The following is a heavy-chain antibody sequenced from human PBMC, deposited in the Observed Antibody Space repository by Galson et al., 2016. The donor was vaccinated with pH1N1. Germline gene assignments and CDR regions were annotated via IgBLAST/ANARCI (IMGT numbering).Heavy chain of an antibody. D-gene: IGHD1-26*01. J-gene: IGHJ4*02. V-gene: IGHV2-5*02. Sequence: PALVKPPQTLTLTCTFSGFSLSTSGVGVGWIRQPPGKALEWLALIYWDDDKRYSPSLKSRLTITTDNSKNQVVLTMTNMNPVDTATYYCAYNIAWELGAYFDYGSQGTTVTVSS. CDR1: GFSLSTSGVG. CDR2: IYWDDDK. CDR3: AYNIAWELGAYFDY.